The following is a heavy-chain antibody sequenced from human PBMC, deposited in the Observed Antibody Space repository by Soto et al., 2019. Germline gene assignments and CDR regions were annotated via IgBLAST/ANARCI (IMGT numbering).Heavy chain of an antibody. D-gene: IGHD2-15*01. Sequence: ASVKVSCKASGYTFTSYGISWVRQAPGQGLQWMGWISAYNGNTNYAQNLQGRVTMTADTSTSTAYMELRSLRSDDTAVYYCARGFRVAATHWWFDPWGQGTLVTVSS. V-gene: IGHV1-18*01. CDR2: ISAYNGNT. J-gene: IGHJ5*02. CDR3: ARGFRVAATHWWFDP. CDR1: GYTFTSYG.